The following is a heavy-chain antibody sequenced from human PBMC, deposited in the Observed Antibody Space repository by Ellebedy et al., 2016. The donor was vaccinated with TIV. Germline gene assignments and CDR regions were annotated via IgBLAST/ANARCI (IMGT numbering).Heavy chain of an antibody. CDR3: ARGRGTMVRGVMNYYYYYGMDV. Sequence: MPSETLSLTCAVYGGSFSGYYWSWIRQPPGKGLEWIGEINHSGSTNYNPSLKSRVTISVDTSKNQFSLKLSSVTAADTAVYYCARGRGTMVRGVMNYYYYYGMDVWGQGTTVTVSS. CDR1: GGSFSGYY. J-gene: IGHJ6*02. D-gene: IGHD3-10*01. CDR2: INHSGST. V-gene: IGHV4-34*01.